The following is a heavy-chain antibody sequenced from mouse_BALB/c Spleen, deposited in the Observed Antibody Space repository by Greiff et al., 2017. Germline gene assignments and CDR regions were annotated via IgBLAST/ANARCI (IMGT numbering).Heavy chain of an antibody. Sequence: EVKVEESGPSLVKPSQTLSLTCSVTGDSITSGYWNWIRKFPGNKLEYMGYISYSGSTYYNPSLKSRISITRDTSKNQYYLQLNSVTTEDTATYYCARRGTPFYWYFDVWGAGTTVTVSS. CDR3: ARRGTPFYWYFDV. V-gene: IGHV3-8*02. J-gene: IGHJ1*01. CDR2: ISYSGST. CDR1: GDSITSGY.